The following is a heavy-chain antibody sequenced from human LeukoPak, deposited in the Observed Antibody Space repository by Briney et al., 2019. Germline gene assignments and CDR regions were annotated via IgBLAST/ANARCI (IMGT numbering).Heavy chain of an antibody. J-gene: IGHJ6*03. D-gene: IGHD3-16*01. Sequence: SETLSLTCTVSGGSISSYYWSWIRQPPGKGLEWIGYISYSGSTNYNPSLKSRVTISLDTSKNQFSLRLSSVTAADTAVYYCASMITPDYYYYYYMDVWGKGTTVTVSS. CDR2: ISYSGST. CDR1: GGSISSYY. CDR3: ASMITPDYYYYYYMDV. V-gene: IGHV4-59*01.